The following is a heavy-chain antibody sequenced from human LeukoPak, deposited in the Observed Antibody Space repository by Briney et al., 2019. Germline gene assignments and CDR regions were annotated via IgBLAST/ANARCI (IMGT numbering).Heavy chain of an antibody. V-gene: IGHV3-48*03. CDR1: GFTFSSYE. Sequence: GGSLRLSCAASGFTFSSYEMNWVRQAPGKGLEWVSYISNSGSTIYYADSVKGRFTISRDNAKNSLYLQMNGLRAEDTAVYYCARKYCSSTSCLFDYWGQGTLVTVSS. CDR2: ISNSGSTI. CDR3: ARKYCSSTSCLFDY. J-gene: IGHJ4*02. D-gene: IGHD2-2*01.